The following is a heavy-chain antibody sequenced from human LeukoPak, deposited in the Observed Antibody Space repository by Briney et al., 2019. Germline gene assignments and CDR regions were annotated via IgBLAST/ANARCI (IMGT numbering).Heavy chain of an antibody. Sequence: PSETLSLTCAVYGGSFSGYYWSWIRQPPGKGLEWIGEINHSGSTNYNPSLKSRVTISVDTSKNQFSLKLSSVTAADTAVYYCARLRNRCSSTSCRQPFDPWGQGTLATVSS. J-gene: IGHJ5*02. CDR3: ARLRNRCSSTSCRQPFDP. CDR1: GGSFSGYY. CDR2: INHSGST. D-gene: IGHD2-2*01. V-gene: IGHV4-34*01.